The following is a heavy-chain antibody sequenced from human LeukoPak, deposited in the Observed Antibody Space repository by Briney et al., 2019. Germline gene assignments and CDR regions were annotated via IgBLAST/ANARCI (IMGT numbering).Heavy chain of an antibody. V-gene: IGHV4-30-2*01. CDR2: IYHSGST. J-gene: IGHJ1*01. CDR1: GGSISSGGYY. CDR3: AGNTYQLPEYFQH. D-gene: IGHD2-2*01. Sequence: PSQTLSLTCTVSGGSISSGGYYWSWIRQPPGKGLEWIGYIYHSGSTYYNPSLKSRVTISVDRSKNQFSLKLSSVTAADTAVYYCAGNTYQLPEYFQHWGQGTLVIVSS.